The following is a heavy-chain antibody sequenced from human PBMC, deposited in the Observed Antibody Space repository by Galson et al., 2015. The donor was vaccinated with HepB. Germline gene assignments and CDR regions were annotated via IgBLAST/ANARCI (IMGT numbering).Heavy chain of an antibody. CDR2: IRSKAYGGTT. J-gene: IGHJ5*02. V-gene: IGHV3-49*03. D-gene: IGHD3-16*02. CDR3: IRHPLEGWLDP. Sequence: SLRLSCAASGFTFPGYAMGWFRQAPGKRPEWLGFIRSKAYGGTTEYAASVKVRFTISRDDSNSISYLEMNSLKTEDTALYYCIRHPLEGWLDPWGQGTLVTVSS. CDR1: GFTFPGYA.